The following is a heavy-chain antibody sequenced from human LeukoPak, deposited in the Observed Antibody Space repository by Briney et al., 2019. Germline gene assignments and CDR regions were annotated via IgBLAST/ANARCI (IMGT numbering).Heavy chain of an antibody. CDR2: MNPNSGNT. CDR3: ARVVDGDAFDI. Sequence: ASVKVSCKASGYSFTNYDINWVRQAAGQGLEWMGWMNPNSGNTGYAQKFQGRVTMTRNTSISTAYMELSSLRSEDTGVYYCARVVDGDAFDIRGQGTMVTVSS. CDR1: GYSFTNYD. D-gene: IGHD3/OR15-3a*01. J-gene: IGHJ3*02. V-gene: IGHV1-8*02.